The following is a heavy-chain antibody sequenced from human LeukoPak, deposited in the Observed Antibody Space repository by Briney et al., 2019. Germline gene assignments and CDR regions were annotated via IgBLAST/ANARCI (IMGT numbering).Heavy chain of an antibody. CDR3: AKVRLGYCSGGSCLAEFDY. CDR2: ISGSGGST. D-gene: IGHD2-15*01. J-gene: IGHJ4*02. Sequence: GGSLRLSCAASGFTFSSYAMSWVRQAPGKGLEWVSAISGSGGSTYYADSVKGRFTISRDNSKNTLYLQMNSLRAEDTAVYYCAKVRLGYCSGGSCLAEFDYWGQGTLVTVSS. CDR1: GFTFSSYA. V-gene: IGHV3-23*01.